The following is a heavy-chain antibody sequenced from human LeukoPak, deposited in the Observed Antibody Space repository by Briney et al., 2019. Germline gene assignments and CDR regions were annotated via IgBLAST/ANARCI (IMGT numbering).Heavy chain of an antibody. D-gene: IGHD7-27*01. CDR2: MNPNSGNT. Sequence: ASVKVSCKASGYTFINNDINWVRQAPGQGLEWMGWMNPNSGNTGYAQNFQGRVTMTRNTSINTAYMELSALTSEDTAVYYCARNPPRTGDFNSWGQGALVTVSS. CDR1: GYTFINND. J-gene: IGHJ4*02. CDR3: ARNPPRTGDFNS. V-gene: IGHV1-8*01.